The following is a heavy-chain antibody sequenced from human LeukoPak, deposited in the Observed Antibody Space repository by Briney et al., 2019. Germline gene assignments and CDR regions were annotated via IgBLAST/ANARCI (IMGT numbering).Heavy chain of an antibody. CDR1: GGTFSSYA. D-gene: IGHD5-24*01. J-gene: IGHJ4*02. CDR3: ARGDGYNPFDY. CDR2: IIPIFGTA. V-gene: IGHV1-69*05. Sequence: ASVKVSCKASGGTFSSYAISWVRQAPGQGLEWMGGIIPIFGTANYAQKFQGRVTITTDESTSTAYMELRSLRSDDTAVYYCARGDGYNPFDYWGQGTLVTVSS.